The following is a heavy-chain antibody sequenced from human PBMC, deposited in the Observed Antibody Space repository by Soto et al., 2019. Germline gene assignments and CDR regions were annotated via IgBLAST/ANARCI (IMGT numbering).Heavy chain of an antibody. D-gene: IGHD5-12*01. CDR1: GGSMSSYY. Sequence: ASETLSLTCTVSGGSMSSYYWSWIRQSPGKGLEWIGYIYYSGSTNYNPSLKRRVAISLDTSKNQFSLMLSSVTAADTAVYYCARGEWLATIKPYFAYWGQGTLVTVSS. CDR3: ARGEWLATIKPYFAY. V-gene: IGHV4-59*01. J-gene: IGHJ4*02. CDR2: IYYSGST.